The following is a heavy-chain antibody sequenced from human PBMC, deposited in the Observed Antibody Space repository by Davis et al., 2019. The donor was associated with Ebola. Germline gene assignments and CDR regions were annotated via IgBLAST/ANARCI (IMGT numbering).Heavy chain of an antibody. D-gene: IGHD6-19*01. Sequence: GEFLKISCAASGFTFSSYWMPWVRQAPGKGLEWVSAIRPYGGRTYYRNSVKGRFTISRDDSKNTLYLQMDSLRAEDTAVYYCAKEVGSSGWYTVENWGQGTLVAVST. V-gene: IGHV3-23*01. CDR3: AKEVGSSGWYTVEN. CDR2: IRPYGGRT. J-gene: IGHJ4*02. CDR1: GFTFSSYW.